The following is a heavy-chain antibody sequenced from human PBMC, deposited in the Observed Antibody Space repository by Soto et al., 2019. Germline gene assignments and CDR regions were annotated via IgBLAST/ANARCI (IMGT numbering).Heavy chain of an antibody. V-gene: IGHV1-2*04. J-gene: IGHJ3*02. CDR2: INPNSGGT. D-gene: IGHD6-13*01. CDR3: ARVGYSSSWYVAFDI. Sequence: QVQLVQSGAEVKKPGASVKVSCKASGYTFTGYYMHWVRQAPGQGLEWMGWINPNSGGTNYAQKFQGWVTMXXDXSXXTAYMELSRLRSDDTAVYYCARVGYSSSWYVAFDIWGQGTMVTVSS. CDR1: GYTFTGYY.